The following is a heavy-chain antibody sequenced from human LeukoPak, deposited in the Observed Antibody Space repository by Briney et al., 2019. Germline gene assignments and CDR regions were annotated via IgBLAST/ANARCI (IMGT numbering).Heavy chain of an antibody. J-gene: IGHJ4*02. CDR3: ARRLGYTQDYFDF. V-gene: IGHV4-59*08. CDR2: IYNSGTS. D-gene: IGHD1-1*01. CDR1: GGSISGYY. Sequence: SETLSLTCTVSGGSISGYYWTWIRQPPGKGLDWVANIYNSGTSNYNPSLQSRLTISVGTSKNQVSLRLTSVTAADTAIYYCARRLGYTQDYFDFWGQGIVVTVSS.